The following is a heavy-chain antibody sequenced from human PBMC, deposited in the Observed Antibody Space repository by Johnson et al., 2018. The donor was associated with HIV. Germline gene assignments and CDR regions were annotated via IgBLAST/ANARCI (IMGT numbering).Heavy chain of an antibody. CDR1: GFTFSSYA. CDR2: ISYDGSNK. CDR3: ARGYGTYGVCYTKVDGFDI. J-gene: IGHJ3*02. Sequence: QVQLVESGGGVVQPGRSLRLSCAASGFTFSSYALHWVRQAPGKGLEWVTVISYDGSNKYYADSVKGRFTISRDNSKNTLYLQMNSLRVEDTAVYYCARGYGTYGVCYTKVDGFDIGGQGTMVTVSS. D-gene: IGHD2-8*01. V-gene: IGHV3-30*04.